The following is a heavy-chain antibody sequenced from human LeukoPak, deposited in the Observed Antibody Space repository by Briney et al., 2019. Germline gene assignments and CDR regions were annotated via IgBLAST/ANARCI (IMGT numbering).Heavy chain of an antibody. J-gene: IGHJ6*03. Sequence: SETLSLTCAVYGGSFSGYYWSWIRQPPGKGLEWTGEINHSGSTNYNPSLKSRVTISVDTSKNQFSLKLSSVTAADTAVYYCARGAPYYDFWSGYYTTPGGGYMDVWGKGTTVTVSS. V-gene: IGHV4-34*01. CDR1: GGSFSGYY. D-gene: IGHD3-3*01. CDR2: INHSGST. CDR3: ARGAPYYDFWSGYYTTPGGGYMDV.